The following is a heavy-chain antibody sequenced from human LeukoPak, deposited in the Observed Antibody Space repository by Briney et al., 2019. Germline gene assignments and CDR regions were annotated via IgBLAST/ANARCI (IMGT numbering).Heavy chain of an antibody. CDR2: INHSGST. D-gene: IGHD2-15*01. J-gene: IGHJ5*02. V-gene: IGHV4-34*01. CDR3: ARGRPLYCSGGSCYSARLGWFDH. Sequence: SETLSLTCAVYGGSFSGYYWSWIRQPPGKGLEWIGEINHSGSTNYNPSLKSRVTISVDTSKNQFSLKLSSVTAADTAVYYCARGRPLYCSGGSCYSARLGWFDHWGQGTLVTVSS. CDR1: GGSFSGYY.